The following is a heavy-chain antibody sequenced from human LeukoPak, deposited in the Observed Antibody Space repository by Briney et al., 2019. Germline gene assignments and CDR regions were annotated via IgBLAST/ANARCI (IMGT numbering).Heavy chain of an antibody. Sequence: ASVKVSCKASGGTFSSYAISWVRQAPGQGLEWMGGIIPIFGTANYAQKFQGRVTITADESTSTAYMELSSLRSEDTAVYYCARDRDSSRPYEYYFDYWGQGTLVTVSS. CDR1: GGTFSSYA. D-gene: IGHD6-13*01. CDR2: IIPIFGTA. J-gene: IGHJ4*02. CDR3: ARDRDSSRPYEYYFDY. V-gene: IGHV1-69*13.